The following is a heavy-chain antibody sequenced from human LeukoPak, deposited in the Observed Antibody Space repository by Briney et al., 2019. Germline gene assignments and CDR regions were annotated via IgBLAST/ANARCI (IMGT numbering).Heavy chain of an antibody. CDR2: MNPNSGNT. CDR3: ARGLPRDYYDSSRWFDP. CDR1: GYTLTRYD. J-gene: IGHJ5*02. Sequence: GASVKVSCKASGYTLTRYDINWVRQATGQGLEWMGWMNPNSGNTGYAQKFQGRVTMTRNTSISTAYMELSSLRSEDTAVYYCARGLPRDYYDSSRWFDPWGQGTLVTVSS. D-gene: IGHD3-22*01. V-gene: IGHV1-8*01.